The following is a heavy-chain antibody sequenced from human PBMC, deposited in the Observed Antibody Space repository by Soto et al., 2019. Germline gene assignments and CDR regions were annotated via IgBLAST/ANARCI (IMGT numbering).Heavy chain of an antibody. J-gene: IGHJ4*02. CDR3: ARAGRGGTTVDHEDY. V-gene: IGHV3-7*01. CDR2: IKQDGSEK. Sequence: GGSLRLSCAASGFTFSSYWMSWVRQAPGKGLEWVANIKQDGSEKYYVDSVKGRFTISRDNAKNSLYLQMNSLRAEDTAVYYCARAGRGGTTVDHEDYWGQGTLVTVSS. D-gene: IGHD1-26*01. CDR1: GFTFSSYW.